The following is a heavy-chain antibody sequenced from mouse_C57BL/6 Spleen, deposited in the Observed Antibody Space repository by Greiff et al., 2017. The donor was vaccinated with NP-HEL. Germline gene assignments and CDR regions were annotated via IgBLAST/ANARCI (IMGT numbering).Heavy chain of an antibody. J-gene: IGHJ3*01. V-gene: IGHV1-50*01. CDR2: IDPSDSYT. CDR1: GYTFTSYW. Sequence: QVQLQQPGAELVKPGASVKLSCKASGYTFTSYWMQWVKQRPGQGLEWIGEIDPSDSYTNYNQKFKGKATLTVDTSSSTAYMQLSSLTSEDSAVYYCARNELGPWFAYWGQGTLVTVSA. D-gene: IGHD4-1*01. CDR3: ARNELGPWFAY.